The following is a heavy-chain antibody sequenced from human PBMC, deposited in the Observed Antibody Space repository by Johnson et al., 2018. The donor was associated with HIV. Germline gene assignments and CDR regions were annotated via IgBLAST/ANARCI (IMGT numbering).Heavy chain of an antibody. CDR1: GFMFSRYA. CDR2: ISFAGVKK. V-gene: IGHV3-30-3*02. CDR3: ATERAVVSANAFDI. Sequence: VQLVESGGGVVQPGRSLRLSCEASGFMFSRYALAWVRQAPGKGLEWVAAISFAGVKKNYIDSVKGRFTISRDNSKNTLYLQMNSLRPEDTAVYYCATERAVVSANAFDIWGQGTMVTVSS. D-gene: IGHD4-23*01. J-gene: IGHJ3*02.